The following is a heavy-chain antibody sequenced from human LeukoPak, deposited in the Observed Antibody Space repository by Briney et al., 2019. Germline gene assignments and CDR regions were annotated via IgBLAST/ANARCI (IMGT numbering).Heavy chain of an antibody. CDR1: GFTFSSYA. CDR2: ISYDGSNK. D-gene: IGHD2-2*02. Sequence: GGSLRLSCAASGFTFSSYAMHWVRQAPGKGLEWVAVISYDGSNKYYADSVKGRFTISRDNSKNTLYLQMNSLRAEDTAVYYCARVPSAYQLLYGIDYWGQGTLVTVSS. J-gene: IGHJ4*02. V-gene: IGHV3-30-3*01. CDR3: ARVPSAYQLLYGIDY.